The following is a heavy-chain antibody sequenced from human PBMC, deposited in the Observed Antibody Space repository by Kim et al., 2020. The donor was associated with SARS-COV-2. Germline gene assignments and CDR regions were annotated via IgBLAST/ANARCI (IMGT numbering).Heavy chain of an antibody. V-gene: IGHV5-51*01. J-gene: IGHJ4*02. D-gene: IGHD6-13*01. CDR2: DSDT. Sequence: DSDTRYGTSFQGQVTISADKSISTAYLQWSSLKASDTAMYYCARHYSSFDYWGQGTLVTVSS. CDR3: ARHYSSFDY.